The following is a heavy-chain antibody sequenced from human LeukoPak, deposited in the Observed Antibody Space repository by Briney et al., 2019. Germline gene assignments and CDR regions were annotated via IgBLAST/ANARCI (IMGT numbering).Heavy chain of an antibody. D-gene: IGHD3-10*01. J-gene: IGHJ5*02. CDR1: GGSISTYY. CDR2: IYYTGST. Sequence: SETLSLTCTLSGGSISTYYWSWVRQPPGKGLEWIGYIYYTGSTDYNPSLKSRVTISVDTSKNQFSLKLSSVTAADTAVYSCARGSVRGEFDPWGQGTLVTVSS. V-gene: IGHV4-59*01. CDR3: ARGSVRGEFDP.